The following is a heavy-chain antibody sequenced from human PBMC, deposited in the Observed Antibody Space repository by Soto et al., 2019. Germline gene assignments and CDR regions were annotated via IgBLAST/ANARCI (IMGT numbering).Heavy chain of an antibody. D-gene: IGHD6-19*01. J-gene: IGHJ6*02. CDR1: GGTFSSYA. Sequence: SVEVSCRASGGTFSSYAISWVRQAPGQGLEWMGGIIPIFGTANYAQKFQGRVTITADKSTSTAYMELSSLRSEDTAVYYCARSSPPCIAVASTYYYYYGMDVWGQGTTVTVSS. V-gene: IGHV1-69*06. CDR2: IIPIFGTA. CDR3: ARSSPPCIAVASTYYYYYGMDV.